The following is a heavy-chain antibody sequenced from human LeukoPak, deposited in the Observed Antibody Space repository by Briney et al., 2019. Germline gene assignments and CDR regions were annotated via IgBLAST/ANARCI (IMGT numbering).Heavy chain of an antibody. CDR3: ARISSGWFHWFDP. CDR1: GGSISSGDYY. J-gene: IGHJ5*02. V-gene: IGHV4-61*08. D-gene: IGHD6-19*01. Sequence: SETLSLTCTVSGGSISSGDYYWSWIRQPPGKGLEWIGYIYYSGSTNYNPSLKSRVTISVDTSKNQFSLKLSSVTAADTAVYYCARISSGWFHWFDPWGQGTLVTVSS. CDR2: IYYSGST.